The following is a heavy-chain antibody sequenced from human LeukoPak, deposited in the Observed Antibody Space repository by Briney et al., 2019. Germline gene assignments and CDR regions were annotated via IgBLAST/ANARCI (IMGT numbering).Heavy chain of an antibody. CDR1: GGSFSGYY. CDR2: INHSGST. J-gene: IGHJ3*02. CDR3: ARLLRGGRDTPMVTMIVVRAKSGAFDI. Sequence: SETLSLTCAVYGGSFSGYYCSWIRQPPGKGLEWMGEINHSGSTNYNPSLKSRCTISVDTTKNQLPLQLSSVTAADTAVYYCARLLRGGRDTPMVTMIVVRAKSGAFDIWGQGTMVTVSS. D-gene: IGHD3-22*01. V-gene: IGHV4-34*01.